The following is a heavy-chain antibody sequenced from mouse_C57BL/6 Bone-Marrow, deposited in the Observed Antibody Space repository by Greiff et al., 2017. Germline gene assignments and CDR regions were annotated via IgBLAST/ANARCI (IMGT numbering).Heavy chain of an antibody. D-gene: IGHD2-1*01. CDR1: GYTFTSYW. CDR2: IYPGSGST. Sequence: VQLQQPGAELVKPGASVKMSCKASGYTFTSYWITWVKQRPGQGLEWIGDIYPGSGSTNYNEKFKSKATLTVDTSSSTAYMQLSSLTSEDSAVYYCARPGNYPAWFAYWGQGTLVTVSA. CDR3: ARPGNYPAWFAY. J-gene: IGHJ3*01. V-gene: IGHV1-55*01.